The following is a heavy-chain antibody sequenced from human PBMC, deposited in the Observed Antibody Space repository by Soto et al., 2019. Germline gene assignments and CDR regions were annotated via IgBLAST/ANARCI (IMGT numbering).Heavy chain of an antibody. CDR2: IYPGDSDT. J-gene: IGHJ4*02. D-gene: IGHD3-22*01. V-gene: IGHV5-51*01. CDR3: ARQDTGPYDSSGYYPFDY. CDR1: GYSFTSYW. Sequence: GESLKISCKGSGYSFTSYWIGWVRQMPGKGLEWMGIIYPGDSDTRYSPSFQGQVTISADKSISTAYLQWSSLKASDTAMYYCARQDTGPYDSSGYYPFDYWGQGTLVTVSS.